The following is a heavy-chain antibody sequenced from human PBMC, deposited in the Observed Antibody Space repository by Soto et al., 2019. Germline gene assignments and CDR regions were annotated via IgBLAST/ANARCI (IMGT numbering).Heavy chain of an antibody. CDR3: ARGSAVRGAYWFDP. J-gene: IGHJ5*02. V-gene: IGHV1-18*01. CDR2: ISAYNGNT. CDR1: GYTFTNYG. D-gene: IGHD3-10*01. Sequence: QVQLVQSGAEVKKPGASVKVSCKASGYTFTNYGISWVRQAPGQGLEWMGWISAYNGNTNYAQKLQGRVAMTTDTSTRTAYMELRSLRSDDRAVYYCARGSAVRGAYWFDPWGQGTLVTVSS.